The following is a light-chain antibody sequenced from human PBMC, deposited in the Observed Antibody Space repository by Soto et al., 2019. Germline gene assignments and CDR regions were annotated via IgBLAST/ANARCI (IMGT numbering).Light chain of an antibody. CDR2: EVS. J-gene: IGLJ1*01. CDR1: SSDVGGYNY. V-gene: IGLV2-14*01. CDR3: SSYTTSSTPDV. Sequence: QSVLTQPASVSGSPGQSITISCTGTSSDVGGYNYVSWYQQHPGKAPKLMIYEVSNRPSGVSTRFSGSKSGNTASLTISGLQAEDEADYYCSSYTTSSTPDVFGTGTKLTVL.